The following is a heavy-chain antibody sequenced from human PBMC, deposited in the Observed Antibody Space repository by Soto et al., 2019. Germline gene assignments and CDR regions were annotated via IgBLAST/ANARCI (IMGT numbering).Heavy chain of an antibody. CDR3: ARQIAARPPTMGV. D-gene: IGHD6-6*01. V-gene: IGHV5-10-1*01. Sequence: ESLSISCTGSLYSFTRYWISWVRPLPGKGLEWMGRIDPSDSYTNYSPSFQGPVTISADKAIRAAYLQWSSLKASDTAMEYCARQIAARPPTMGVWGQGTKVTLS. CDR2: IDPSDSYT. J-gene: IGHJ6*02. CDR1: LYSFTRYW.